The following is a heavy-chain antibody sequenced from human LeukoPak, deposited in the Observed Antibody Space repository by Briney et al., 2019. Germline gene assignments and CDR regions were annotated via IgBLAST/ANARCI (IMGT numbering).Heavy chain of an antibody. CDR1: GGSISSSTYY. CDR3: ARWAEEYSP. V-gene: IGHV4-39*01. CDR2: IFYSGNT. J-gene: IGHJ5*02. Sequence: SETLSLTCTVSGGSISSSTYYWGWIRQPPGKGLEWIGSIFYSGNTYYNPSLKSRVTISVDTSKSQFSLKLSSVTAADTAVYYCARWAEEYSPWGQGTLVTVSS. D-gene: IGHD6-6*01.